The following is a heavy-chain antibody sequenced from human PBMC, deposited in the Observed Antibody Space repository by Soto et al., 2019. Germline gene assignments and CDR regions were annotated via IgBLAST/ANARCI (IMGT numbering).Heavy chain of an antibody. V-gene: IGHV3-23*01. CDR1: GFTFSSYA. CDR2: ISGSGGST. Sequence: EVQLLESGGGLVQPGGSLRLSCAASGFTFSSYAMSWVRQAPGKGLEWVSAISGSGGSTYYADSVKGRFTISRDNSKNTLYLQMNSLRAEDTAVYYCAPVPIVVGPAAMLDWFDPWGQGTLVTVSS. D-gene: IGHD2-2*01. CDR3: APVPIVVGPAAMLDWFDP. J-gene: IGHJ5*02.